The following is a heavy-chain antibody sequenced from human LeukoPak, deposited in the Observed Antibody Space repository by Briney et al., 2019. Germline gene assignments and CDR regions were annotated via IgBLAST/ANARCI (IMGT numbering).Heavy chain of an antibody. Sequence: PSETLSLTCTVSGGSISSYYWSWIRQPPGKGLEWIGYIYYSGSTNYNPSLKSRVTISVDTSKNQFSLKLSSVTAADTAVHYCASGTGELYFDYWGQGTLVTVSS. V-gene: IGHV4-59*01. CDR1: GGSISSYY. D-gene: IGHD1-7*01. CDR3: ASGTGELYFDY. CDR2: IYYSGST. J-gene: IGHJ4*02.